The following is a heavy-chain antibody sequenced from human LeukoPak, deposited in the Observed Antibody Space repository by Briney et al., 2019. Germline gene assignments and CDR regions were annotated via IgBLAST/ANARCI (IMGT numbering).Heavy chain of an antibody. CDR3: AKVLDIAVAGTSDY. V-gene: IGHV3-23*01. CDR1: GFTFSSYA. Sequence: PGGSLRLSCAASGFTFSSYAMSWVRQAPGKGLEWVSAISGSGGSTYYADSVKGRFTISRDNSKNTLYLQMNSLRAEDTAVYYCAKVLDIAVAGTSDYWGQGTLVTVSS. CDR2: ISGSGGST. D-gene: IGHD6-19*01. J-gene: IGHJ4*02.